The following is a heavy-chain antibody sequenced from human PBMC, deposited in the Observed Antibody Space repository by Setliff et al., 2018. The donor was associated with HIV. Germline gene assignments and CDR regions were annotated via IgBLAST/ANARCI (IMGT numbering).Heavy chain of an antibody. Sequence: VASVKVSCKASGYTFTSYGISWVRQAPGQGLEWMGWISAYNGHTNYAQKFQGRVTLTTDTTTNTAYMEVRTLRSDDTAVYYCARGISRDIYGYYRDEYFQHWGQGTLVTVSS. CDR1: GYTFTSYG. J-gene: IGHJ1*01. CDR2: ISAYNGHT. D-gene: IGHD3-22*01. CDR3: ARGISRDIYGYYRDEYFQH. V-gene: IGHV1-18*01.